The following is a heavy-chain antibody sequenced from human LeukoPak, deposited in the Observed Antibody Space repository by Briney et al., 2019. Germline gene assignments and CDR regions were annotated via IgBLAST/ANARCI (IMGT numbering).Heavy chain of an antibody. CDR1: GFTFSRYS. V-gene: IGHV3-48*02. Sequence: GGSLRLSCAASGFTFSRYSMNWVRQAPGKGLEWVSDISRSSSMINYADSVKGRFTVSRDNARNSLYLQMNSLRDEDTAVYYCARDYYYDSSGDYYAMDVWGQGTTVTVSS. J-gene: IGHJ6*02. D-gene: IGHD3-22*01. CDR2: ISRSSSMI. CDR3: ARDYYYDSSGDYYAMDV.